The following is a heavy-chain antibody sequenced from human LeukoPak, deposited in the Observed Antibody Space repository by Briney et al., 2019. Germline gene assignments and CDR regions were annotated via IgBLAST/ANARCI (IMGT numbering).Heavy chain of an antibody. D-gene: IGHD3-16*01. CDR1: GFTFSSYA. V-gene: IGHV3-23*01. CDR2: ISGSGGST. CDR3: EAFYYDESGWGDASDM. J-gene: IGHJ3*02. Sequence: GGSLRLSCAASGFTFSSYAMSWVRQAPGKGLEWVSAISGSGGSTYYADSVKGRFTISRDNAKKSLYLQMNRLRAEDTAVYYCEAFYYDESGWGDASDMWGQGTMVTVSS.